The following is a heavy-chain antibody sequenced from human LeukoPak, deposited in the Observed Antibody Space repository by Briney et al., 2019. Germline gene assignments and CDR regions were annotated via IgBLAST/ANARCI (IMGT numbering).Heavy chain of an antibody. CDR2: IYYAGST. CDR3: ARRPHTGYSGDWGPHDYYYGMNV. Sequence: PSETLSLTCTVSGGSISTYYWSWIRQPPGKRLEWIGYIYYAGSTNYNPSLKSRVTISVDTSKNQFSLKLSPVTAADTAVYYCARRPHTGYSGDWGPHDYYYGMNVWGQGTTVTVSS. CDR1: GGSISTYY. D-gene: IGHD6-19*01. V-gene: IGHV4-59*08. J-gene: IGHJ6*02.